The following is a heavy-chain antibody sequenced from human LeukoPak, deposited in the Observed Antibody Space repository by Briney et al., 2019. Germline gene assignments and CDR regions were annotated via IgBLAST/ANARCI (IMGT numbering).Heavy chain of an antibody. V-gene: IGHV4-30-4*01. Sequence: SETLSLTCTVSGASIRSGDHHWSWLRQSAGKGLEWIGYIYFSGSRSSNPSLRSRLTISVDTSKNQFSLKLSSMTVADTAIYYCARGGGGYTLYSFDYWGEGALVTVSP. D-gene: IGHD3-22*01. CDR3: ARGGGGYTLYSFDY. CDR1: GASIRSGDHH. CDR2: IYFSGSR. J-gene: IGHJ4*02.